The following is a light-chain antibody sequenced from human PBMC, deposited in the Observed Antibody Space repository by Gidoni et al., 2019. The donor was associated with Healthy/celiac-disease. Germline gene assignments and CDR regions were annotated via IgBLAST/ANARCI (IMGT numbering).Light chain of an antibody. V-gene: IGKV1D-12*01. CDR2: AAS. Sequence: DTQMTQSPSSVSAPVGYRVSLTCRATQGSSSWLAWYQQKPGKAPKLLIYAASSLQSGVPSRFSGSGSGTDFTLTISSLQPEDFATYYCQQANSFPPGLGQGTRLEIK. CDR3: QQANSFPPG. CDR1: QGSSSW. J-gene: IGKJ5*01.